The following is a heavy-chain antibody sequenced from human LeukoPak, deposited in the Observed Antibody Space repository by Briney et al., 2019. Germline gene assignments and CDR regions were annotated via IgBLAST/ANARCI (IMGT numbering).Heavy chain of an antibody. D-gene: IGHD3-16*02. CDR2: IYYSGST. J-gene: IGHJ4*02. Sequence: SETLSLTCTVSGGSISSSSYYWGCIRQPPGKGLEWIGSIYYSGSTYYNPSLKSRVTISVDTSKNQFSLKLSSVTAADTAVYYCARARGLRLGELSPFDYWGQGTVVTVSS. CDR1: GGSISSSSYY. V-gene: IGHV4-39*07. CDR3: ARARGLRLGELSPFDY.